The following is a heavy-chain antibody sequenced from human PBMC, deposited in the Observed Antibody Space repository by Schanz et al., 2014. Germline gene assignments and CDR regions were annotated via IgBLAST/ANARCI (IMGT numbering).Heavy chain of an antibody. J-gene: IGHJ3*02. V-gene: IGHV3-74*01. CDR3: ARKMKLGVYGGKGHDSLDI. Sequence: EVQLVQSGGGLVQPGGSLRLSCAASGFTFSSHWMHWVRQDPGKGLVWVARIKSDGSSTSYADSVKGRFTISRDNAKNTLYLQMNNLRAEDTAVYYCARKMKLGVYGGKGHDSLDIWGQGTMVTVSS. CDR1: GFTFSSHW. CDR2: IKSDGSST. D-gene: IGHD4-17*01.